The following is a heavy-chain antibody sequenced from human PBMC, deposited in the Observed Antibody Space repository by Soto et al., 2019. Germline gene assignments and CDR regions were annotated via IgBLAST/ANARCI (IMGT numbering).Heavy chain of an antibody. Sequence: GSXRLSCAASGFTFSSYGMHWVRQAPGKGLEWVAVISYDGSNKYYADSVKGRFTISRDNSKNTLYLQMNSLRAEDTAVYYCAKENYDFWSGLYYYGMDVWGQGTTVTVSS. CDR3: AKENYDFWSGLYYYGMDV. V-gene: IGHV3-30*18. D-gene: IGHD3-3*01. CDR2: ISYDGSNK. CDR1: GFTFSSYG. J-gene: IGHJ6*02.